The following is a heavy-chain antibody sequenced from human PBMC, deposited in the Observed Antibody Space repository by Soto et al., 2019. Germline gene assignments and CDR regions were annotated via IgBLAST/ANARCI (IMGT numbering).Heavy chain of an antibody. CDR1: GGSVSSGSYY. CDR2: IYYSGST. Sequence: QVQLQESGPGLVKPSETLSLTCTVSGGSVSSGSYYWSWIRQPPGKGLEWIGYIYYSGSTKYNPSLKSRVTISVDTSKNQFSLKLSSVTAADTAVYYCARGGSTLFGVVHYFHYWGQGTLVTVSS. D-gene: IGHD3-3*01. V-gene: IGHV4-61*01. CDR3: ARGGSTLFGVVHYFHY. J-gene: IGHJ4*02.